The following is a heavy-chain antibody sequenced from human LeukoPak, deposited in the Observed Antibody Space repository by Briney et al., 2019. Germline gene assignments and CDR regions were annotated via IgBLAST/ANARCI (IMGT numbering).Heavy chain of an antibody. CDR1: GFTFSSYW. CDR2: INGDGRNI. CDR3: TRDLMDYDVSTGLHHYYMDV. Sequence: GGSLRLSCVASGFTFSSYWMHWVRQDPRKGLVWVSRINGDGRNINYADSVRGRSTISRDNAKNTLYLQMNTLRVEDTAVYYCTRDLMDYDVSTGLHHYYMDVWGQGTTVTVS. D-gene: IGHD3-9*01. J-gene: IGHJ6*02. V-gene: IGHV3-74*01.